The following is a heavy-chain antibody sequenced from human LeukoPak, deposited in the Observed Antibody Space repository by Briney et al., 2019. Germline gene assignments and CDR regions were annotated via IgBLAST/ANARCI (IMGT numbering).Heavy chain of an antibody. D-gene: IGHD1-7*01. CDR2: IYYSGST. CDR3: ARLTGTTPYFDY. V-gene: IGHV4-39*01. J-gene: IGHJ4*02. Sequence: SETLSLTCTVSGGSISSSSYYWGWIRQPPGKGLEWIGSIYYSGSTYYNPSLKSRVTISVDTSKNQFSLKLSSVTAADTAVYYCARLTGTTPYFDYWGQGTLVTVSS. CDR1: GGSISSSSYY.